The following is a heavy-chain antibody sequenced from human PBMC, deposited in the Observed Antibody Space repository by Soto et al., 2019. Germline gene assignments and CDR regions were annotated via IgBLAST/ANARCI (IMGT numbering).Heavy chain of an antibody. CDR1: GGTFSTYT. D-gene: IGHD4-4*01. V-gene: IGHV1-69*08. Sequence: QVQLVQSGAEVKKPGSSVKVSCKASGGTFSTYTITWVRQAPGQGLEWMGRIIPIIGIINYAQKFQGRVTSSAEKSTGTAYMELTGLRSDDTAVYYCAGDPDSHYNDSHASSYPWGQGTLVTVSS. J-gene: IGHJ5*02. CDR3: AGDPDSHYNDSHASSYP. CDR2: IIPIIGII.